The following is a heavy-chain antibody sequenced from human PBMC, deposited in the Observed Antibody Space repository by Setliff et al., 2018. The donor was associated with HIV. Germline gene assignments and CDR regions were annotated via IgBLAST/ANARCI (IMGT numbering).Heavy chain of an antibody. V-gene: IGHV4-59*01. CDR2: VYFDET. J-gene: IGHJ4*02. Sequence: PSETLSLTCAVYGGSFSAYTWNWIRQSPGKGLEWIGYVYFDETNYNPSLKSRVTISLDTSKNQFSLKLTSVTAADTAVYYCAREGRYSSACFFDYWGQGTLVTVSS. CDR1: GGSFSAYT. CDR3: AREGRYSSACFFDY. D-gene: IGHD6-19*01.